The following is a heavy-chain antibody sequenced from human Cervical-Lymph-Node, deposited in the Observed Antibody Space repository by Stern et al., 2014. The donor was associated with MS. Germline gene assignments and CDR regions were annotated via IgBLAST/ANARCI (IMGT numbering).Heavy chain of an antibody. J-gene: IGHJ1*01. CDR2: LYYDGSNK. V-gene: IGHV3-33*01. D-gene: IGHD4-23*01. Sequence: LVESGGGVVQPGRSLRLSCAASGFTFSSSGMHWVRQAPGTGLEWLAILYYDGSNKYYADSVKGRFTISRDNSKNTLYLQMNSLRAEDTAVYYCAREGGNTAEYFQHWGQGTLVTVSS. CDR3: AREGGNTAEYFQH. CDR1: GFTFSSSG.